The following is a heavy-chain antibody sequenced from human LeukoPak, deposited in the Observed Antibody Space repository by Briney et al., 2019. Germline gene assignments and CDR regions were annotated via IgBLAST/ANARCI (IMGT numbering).Heavy chain of an antibody. J-gene: IGHJ6*03. Sequence: SETLSLTCTVSGGSISSYYWSWIRQPPGKGLEWIGNIYYSGSTNYNPSLKSRVTISVDTSKNQFSLKLSSVTAADTAVYYCARAAYSSSRYRFGYYYYYMDVWGKGTTVTVSS. CDR3: ARAAYSSSRYRFGYYYYYMDV. D-gene: IGHD6-13*01. V-gene: IGHV4-59*01. CDR1: GGSISSYY. CDR2: IYYSGST.